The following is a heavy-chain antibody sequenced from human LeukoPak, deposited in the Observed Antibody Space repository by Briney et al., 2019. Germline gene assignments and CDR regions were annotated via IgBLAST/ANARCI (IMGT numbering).Heavy chain of an antibody. Sequence: ETLSLTCAVSGGSLSSSNWWSWVREAPGKGLEWVSAISGSGGSTYYADSVKGRFTISRDNSKNTLYLQMNSLRAEDTAVYYCAKEGSHCSSTSCPGGAFDIWGQGTMVTVSS. CDR1: GGSLSSSN. V-gene: IGHV3-23*01. CDR3: AKEGSHCSSTSCPGGAFDI. CDR2: ISGSGGST. J-gene: IGHJ3*02. D-gene: IGHD2-2*01.